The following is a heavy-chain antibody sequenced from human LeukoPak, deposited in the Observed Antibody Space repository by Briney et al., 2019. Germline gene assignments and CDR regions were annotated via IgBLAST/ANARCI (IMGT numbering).Heavy chain of an antibody. J-gene: IGHJ4*02. CDR2: IYDSGST. D-gene: IGHD2-2*01. Sequence: PSETLSLTRTVSGGSISSHYWSWVRQPPGKGLEWIGYIYDSGSTNYNPSLKSRVTISVDTSKNQFSLKLSSVTAADTAVYYCARVVAYCSSTSCSDYWGQGTLVTVSS. CDR1: GGSISSHY. V-gene: IGHV4-59*11. CDR3: ARVVAYCSSTSCSDY.